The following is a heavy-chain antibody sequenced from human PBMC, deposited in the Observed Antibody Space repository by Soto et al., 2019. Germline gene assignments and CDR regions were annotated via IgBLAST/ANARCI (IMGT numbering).Heavy chain of an antibody. D-gene: IGHD3-10*01. CDR2: FYDSGTT. CDR3: ASSSVGFGDLKS. CDR1: GASISSRTDY. J-gene: IGHJ4*02. V-gene: IGHV4-31*03. Sequence: QVQLQESGPGLVKPSQTLSLICTVSGASISSRTDYWTWVRQHPGEGLEWIGYFYDSGTTHYNPSLKSRVTISVDTSKNHFSLNMRSVTAADTAVYSFASSSVGFGDLKSWGQGTLVVVSS.